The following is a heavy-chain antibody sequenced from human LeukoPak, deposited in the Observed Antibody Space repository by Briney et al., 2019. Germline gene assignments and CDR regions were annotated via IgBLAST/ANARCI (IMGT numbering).Heavy chain of an antibody. V-gene: IGHV3-33*01. CDR2: IWYDGSNK. CDR1: GFTFSSYG. D-gene: IGHD6-13*01. Sequence: GGSLRLSCAASGFTFSSYGMHGVRQAPGKGLEWVAVIWYDGSNKYYADSVKGRFTISRDNSKNTLYLQMNSPRAEDTAVYYCARGLAVDYWGQGTLVTVSS. J-gene: IGHJ4*02. CDR3: ARGLAVDY.